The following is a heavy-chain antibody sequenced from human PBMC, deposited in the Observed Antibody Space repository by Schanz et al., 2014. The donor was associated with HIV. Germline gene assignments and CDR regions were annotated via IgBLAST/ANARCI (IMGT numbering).Heavy chain of an antibody. CDR3: ARKQQLTGEIDH. J-gene: IGHJ4*02. CDR2: TNTYYSTP. V-gene: IGHV1-18*01. D-gene: IGHD3-9*01. Sequence: HLVQSGTEVKKPGASVKVSCEASGYTFSNYDIVWVRQAPGQRLQWVAWTNTYYSTPHYAQRLQGRVTMTRDKSTSTVYMEMRSLRSDDTAVYYCARKQQLTGEIDHWGQGTLVTVSP. CDR1: GYTFSNYD.